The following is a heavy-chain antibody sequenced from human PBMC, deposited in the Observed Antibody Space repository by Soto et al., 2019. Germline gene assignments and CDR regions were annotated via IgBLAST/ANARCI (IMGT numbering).Heavy chain of an antibody. Sequence: PSETLSLTCTVSGGSISSGGYYWSWIRQHPGKGLEWIGYIYYSGSTYYNPSLKSRVTISVDTSKNQFSLKLSSVTAADTAVYYCARSPITTIAGYGMDVWGQGTTVTVSS. V-gene: IGHV4-31*03. CDR3: ARSPITTIAGYGMDV. D-gene: IGHD3-22*01. J-gene: IGHJ6*02. CDR1: GGSISSGGYY. CDR2: IYYSGST.